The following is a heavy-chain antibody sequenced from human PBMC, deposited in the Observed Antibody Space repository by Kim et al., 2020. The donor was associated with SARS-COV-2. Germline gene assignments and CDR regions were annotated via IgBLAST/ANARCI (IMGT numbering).Heavy chain of an antibody. CDR3: ARDGSIYGSGSYYLDY. Sequence: SQTLSLTCAISGDSVSSNSAAWNWIRQSPSRGLEWLGRTYYRSKWYNDYAVSVKSRITINPDTSKNQFSLQLNSVTPEDTAVYYCARDGSIYGSGSYYLDYWGQGTLVTVSS. J-gene: IGHJ4*02. CDR2: TYYRSKWYN. D-gene: IGHD3-10*01. CDR1: GDSVSSNSAA. V-gene: IGHV6-1*01.